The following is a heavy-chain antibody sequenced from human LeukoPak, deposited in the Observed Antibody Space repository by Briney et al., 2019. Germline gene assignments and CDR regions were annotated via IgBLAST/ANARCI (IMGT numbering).Heavy chain of an antibody. D-gene: IGHD3-10*01. J-gene: IGHJ3*02. CDR1: GFTFSDYY. CDR2: ISSTGGDT. V-gene: IGHV3-11*03. Sequence: PGGSLRLSCAASGFTFSDYYMTWIRQTPDKGLEWPTWISSTGGDTRYADSVEGRFTISRDNAKNSLFLQMNSLGPEDTALYYCASLVRYFTGAFDIWGQGTMVTVSS. CDR3: ASLVRYFTGAFDI.